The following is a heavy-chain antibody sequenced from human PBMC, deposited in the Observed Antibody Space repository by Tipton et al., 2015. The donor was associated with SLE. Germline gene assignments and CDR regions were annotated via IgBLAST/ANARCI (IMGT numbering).Heavy chain of an antibody. CDR3: ARGYQLPLGPYYYYYMDV. V-gene: IGHV4-59*01. D-gene: IGHD2-2*01. CDR2: IYYSGST. CDR1: GGSISLYY. Sequence: TLSLTCTVSGGSISLYYWSWIRQPPEKGLEWIGHIYYSGSTNYNPSLKSRVTISVDTSKNQFSLKLSSVTAADTAVYYCARGYQLPLGPYYYYYMDVWGKGTTVTVSS. J-gene: IGHJ6*03.